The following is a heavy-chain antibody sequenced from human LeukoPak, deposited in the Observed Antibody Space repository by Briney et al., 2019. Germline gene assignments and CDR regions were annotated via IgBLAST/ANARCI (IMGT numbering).Heavy chain of an antibody. D-gene: IGHD3-16*01. Sequence: SETLSLTCTVSGYSISSGYYWGWIRQPPGKGLEWIGSIYHSGSTYYNLSLKSRVTISVDTSKNQFSLKLSSVTAADTAVYYCARDDTFGGVIPWGQGTLVTVSS. CDR3: ARDDTFGGVIP. CDR1: GYSISSGYY. CDR2: IYHSGST. V-gene: IGHV4-38-2*02. J-gene: IGHJ5*02.